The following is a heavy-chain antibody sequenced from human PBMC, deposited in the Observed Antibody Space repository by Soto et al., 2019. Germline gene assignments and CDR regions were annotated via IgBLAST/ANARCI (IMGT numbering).Heavy chain of an antibody. CDR1: GFTFSSNG. Sequence: QVQLVESGGGVVQPGRSLTLSCAASGFTFSSNGMHWVRQAPGKGLEWVAAISSEGNDKYYGDSVKGRFTISIDNSKNTLYLQMNSLRTADSLVSYGANGTHMARKSFDYWCQGILVTVSS. CDR3: ANGTHMARKSFDY. V-gene: IGHV3-30*18. CDR2: ISSEGNDK. D-gene: IGHD5-12*01. J-gene: IGHJ4*02.